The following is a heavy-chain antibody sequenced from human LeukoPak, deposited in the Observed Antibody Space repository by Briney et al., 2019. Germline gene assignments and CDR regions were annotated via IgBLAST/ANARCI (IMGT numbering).Heavy chain of an antibody. J-gene: IGHJ4*02. CDR1: GGSISSYY. V-gene: IGHV4-59*08. D-gene: IGHD3-22*01. Sequence: PSETLSLTCTVSGGSISSYYWSWIRQPPGKGLEWIGYIYYSGSTNYNPSLKSRVTISVDTSKNQFSLKLSSVTAADTAVYYCARLGGRYYYDSSGYYPDYWGQGTLVTVSS. CDR3: ARLGGRYYYDSSGYYPDY. CDR2: IYYSGST.